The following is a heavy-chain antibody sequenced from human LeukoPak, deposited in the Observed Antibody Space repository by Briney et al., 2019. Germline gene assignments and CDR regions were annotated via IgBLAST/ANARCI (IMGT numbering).Heavy chain of an antibody. CDR3: AHWTPAYYGSGSDFKGSYYFDY. CDR1: GFSLSTNGVG. Sequence: SGPTLVNPTQTLTLTCTFSGFSLSTNGVGVGWIRQPPGKALEWLALIYWNDDKRYSPSLKSRLTITKDTSKNQVVLTMTNMDPVDTATYYCAHWTPAYYGSGSDFKGSYYFDYWGQGTLVTVSS. CDR2: IYWNDDK. V-gene: IGHV2-5*01. J-gene: IGHJ4*02. D-gene: IGHD3-10*01.